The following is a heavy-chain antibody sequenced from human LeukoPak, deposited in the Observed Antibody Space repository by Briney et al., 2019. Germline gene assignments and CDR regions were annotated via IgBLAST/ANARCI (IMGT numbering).Heavy chain of an antibody. V-gene: IGHV1-2*02. D-gene: IGHD1-26*01. J-gene: IGHJ4*02. CDR3: ARKTYSGTYYDY. CDR2: INPNSGGT. Sequence: ASVKVSCKAAGYTFTVHYMHWGRQAPGQGLEWMGWINPNSGGTKYAQKFQGRVTMTRDTSISTAYMELSRLRSDDTAVYYCARKTYSGTYYDYWGQGTLVTVSS. CDR1: GYTFTVHY.